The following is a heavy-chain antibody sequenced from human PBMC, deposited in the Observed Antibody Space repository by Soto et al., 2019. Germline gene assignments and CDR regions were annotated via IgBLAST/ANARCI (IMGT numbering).Heavy chain of an antibody. Sequence: GASVKVSCKASGYTFTSYGISWVRQAPGQGLEWMGWISAYNGNTNYAQRLQGRVTMTTDTSTSTAYMELRSLRSDDTAVYYCARDWGGAQYQLHGPRYGMDVWGQGTTVTVSS. CDR2: ISAYNGNT. J-gene: IGHJ6*02. D-gene: IGHD2-2*01. CDR3: ARDWGGAQYQLHGPRYGMDV. V-gene: IGHV1-18*01. CDR1: GYTFTSYG.